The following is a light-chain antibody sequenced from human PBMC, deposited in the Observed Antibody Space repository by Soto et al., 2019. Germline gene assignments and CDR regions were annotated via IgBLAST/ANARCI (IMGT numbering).Light chain of an antibody. V-gene: IGKV1-5*01. CDR1: ESINRW. CDR2: DAS. CDR3: QLLFLLPQT. J-gene: IGKJ1*01. Sequence: EIEMYRCRSTLSSSIGERSPITGMASESINRWVSWYQKRPGKAPKLMIYDASSLESGVPSRFRGSVSGTELPLTVSSLKAEDLASYYCQLLFLLPQTVGQVTQV.